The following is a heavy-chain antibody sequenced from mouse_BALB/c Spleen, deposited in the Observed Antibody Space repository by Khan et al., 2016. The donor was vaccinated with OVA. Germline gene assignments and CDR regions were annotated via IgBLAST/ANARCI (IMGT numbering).Heavy chain of an antibody. CDR2: INTYTGAP. J-gene: IGHJ4*01. D-gene: IGHD2-1*01. Sequence: IQLVQSGPELKKPGETVKISCKASGYTFTNYGMNWVKPAPGKGLKWMGWINTYTGAPTYAAAFTGRFAFSLETSASTAYLQINNLKNEDTATYFCARLYRGYAMDYWGQGTSVTGSS. V-gene: IGHV9-3-1*01. CDR1: GYTFTNYG. CDR3: ARLYRGYAMDY.